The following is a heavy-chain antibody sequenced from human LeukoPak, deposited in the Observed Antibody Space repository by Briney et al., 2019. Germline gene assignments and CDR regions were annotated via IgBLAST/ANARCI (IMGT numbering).Heavy chain of an antibody. V-gene: IGHV4-39*01. D-gene: IGHD6-13*01. Sequence: SETLSLTCAVSGGSIMSNTYHWAWIRQPPGKGLEWIGSIYYSGSTYYNPSLKSRVTISVDTSKNQFSLKVSSVTAADSAVYYCARFSTSAAVDTDYWGQGTLVTVSS. CDR1: GGSIMSNTYH. J-gene: IGHJ4*02. CDR3: ARFSTSAAVDTDY. CDR2: IYYSGST.